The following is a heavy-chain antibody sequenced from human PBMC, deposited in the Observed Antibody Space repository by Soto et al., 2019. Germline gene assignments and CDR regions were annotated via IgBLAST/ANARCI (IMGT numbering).Heavy chain of an antibody. V-gene: IGHV4-59*01. D-gene: IGHD3-22*01. CDR2: IYYSGST. Sequence: SETLSLTCTVSGGSISSYYWSWIRQPPGKGLEWIGYIYYSGSTNYNPSLKSRVTISVDTSKNQFPLKLSSVTAADTAVYYCARSSSGYYRGFFDYWGQGTLVTVSS. J-gene: IGHJ4*02. CDR3: ARSSSGYYRGFFDY. CDR1: GGSISSYY.